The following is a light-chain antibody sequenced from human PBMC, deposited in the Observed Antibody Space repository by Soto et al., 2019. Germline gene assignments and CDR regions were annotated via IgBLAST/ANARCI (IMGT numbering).Light chain of an antibody. V-gene: IGLV1-47*01. Sequence: QPVLTQPPSASGTPGQRVTMSCSGSSSNIGNNFVFWYQHLPGTAPKLLIYRSDQRPSGVPDRFSASKSGTSASLAISGLRSDDEADYYCASWDDTLSGVVFGGGTQLTVL. J-gene: IGLJ3*02. CDR2: RSD. CDR3: ASWDDTLSGVV. CDR1: SSNIGNNF.